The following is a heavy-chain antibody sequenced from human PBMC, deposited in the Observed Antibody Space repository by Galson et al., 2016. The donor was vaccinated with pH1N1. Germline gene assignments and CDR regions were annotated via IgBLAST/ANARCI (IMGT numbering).Heavy chain of an antibody. D-gene: IGHD4-11*01. CDR2: IKQDGSEK. Sequence: SLRLSCAASGFTFRSYWMSWVRQAPGKGLEWVAHIKQDGSEKYYLDSVNGRFTISNDNAEKSLYLQMNSLRVEDTAVYYCAREETTSHAYDLWGQGTMVTVSS. V-gene: IGHV3-7*01. CDR1: GFTFRSYW. J-gene: IGHJ3*01. CDR3: AREETTSHAYDL.